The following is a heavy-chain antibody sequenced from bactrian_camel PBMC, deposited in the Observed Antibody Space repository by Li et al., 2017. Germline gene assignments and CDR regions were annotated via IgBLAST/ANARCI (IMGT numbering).Heavy chain of an antibody. CDR3: TTQGFDF. CDR1: EDTWSLYC. Sequence: VESGGGSVQAGGSLRLSCSPPEDTWSLYCMGWVRQAPGKGLEWVSSISGWGATTNYADSVKGRFTISRDNTKNTVHLQMNSLQSEDTALYYCTTQGFDFWGQGTQVTVS. J-gene: IGHJ6*01. CDR2: ISGWGATT. V-gene: IGHV3S35*01.